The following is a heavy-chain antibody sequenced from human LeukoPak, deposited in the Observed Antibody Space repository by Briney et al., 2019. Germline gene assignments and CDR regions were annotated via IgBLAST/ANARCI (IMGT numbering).Heavy chain of an antibody. D-gene: IGHD6-13*01. V-gene: IGHV3-23*01. CDR2: ISHSGGST. Sequence: GGSLRLSCAASGFTFSSYAMTWVRQAPGKGLEWVSSISHSGGSTYYADSVKGRFSISRDNSKNTLYLQMNSLRAEDTAVYYCAKDIPYSSRGIDYWGQGTLVTVSS. CDR1: GFTFSSYA. J-gene: IGHJ4*02. CDR3: AKDIPYSSRGIDY.